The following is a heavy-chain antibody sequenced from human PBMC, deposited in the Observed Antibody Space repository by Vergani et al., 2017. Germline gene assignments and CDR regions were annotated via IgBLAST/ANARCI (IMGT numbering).Heavy chain of an antibody. CDR1: GGTFSRYA. V-gene: IGHV1-69*13. D-gene: IGHD6-19*01. CDR3: AKVGRSEVAGTFGAFDI. Sequence: QVQLVQSGAEVKKPGSSVKVSCKTSGGTFSRYAISWVRQAPGQGLEWMGRIIPIFGTPNYAQKFQGRVTITADESTTTAYMELTSLRSEDTAVYYCAKVGRSEVAGTFGAFDIWGQGTMVTVSS. CDR2: IIPIFGTP. J-gene: IGHJ3*02.